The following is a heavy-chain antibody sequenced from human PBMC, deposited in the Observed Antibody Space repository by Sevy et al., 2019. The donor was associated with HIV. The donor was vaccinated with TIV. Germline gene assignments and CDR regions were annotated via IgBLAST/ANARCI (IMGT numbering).Heavy chain of an antibody. Sequence: SETLSLTCTVSGGSVSSGSYYWSWIRQPPGKGLEWIGYIYYSGSTNYNPSLKSRVTISVDTSKNQFSLKLSSVTAADTAVYYCARDSSRHELWVSDAFDIWGQGTMVTVSS. D-gene: IGHD3-16*01. J-gene: IGHJ3*02. V-gene: IGHV4-61*01. CDR1: GGSVSSGSYY. CDR2: IYYSGST. CDR3: ARDSSRHELWVSDAFDI.